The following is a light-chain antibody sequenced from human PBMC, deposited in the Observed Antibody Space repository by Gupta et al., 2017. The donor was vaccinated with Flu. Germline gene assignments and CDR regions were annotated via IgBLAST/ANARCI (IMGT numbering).Light chain of an antibody. Sequence: SALHQPPSASGSPGQSVTISCTGTSSDVGGSDYVSWYQQHPGKAPKLIIYEVTKRSAGVPDRFSGSKAANTASLIVSGRQEEDEADYYCSSDAGNNNVVFGGGTKLTVL. V-gene: IGLV2-8*01. CDR3: SSDAGNNNVV. CDR1: SSDVGGSDY. CDR2: EVT. J-gene: IGLJ3*02.